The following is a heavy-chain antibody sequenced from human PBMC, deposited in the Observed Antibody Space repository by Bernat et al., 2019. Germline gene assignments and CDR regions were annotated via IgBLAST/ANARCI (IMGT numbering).Heavy chain of an antibody. CDR1: GFTFSSYG. Sequence: EVQLLESGGGLVQPGGSLRLSCAASGFTFSSYGMSWVRQAPGKGLDWVSSISGSASSTYYADSVKGRFTISRDNSKDTLYLQMNSLRAEDTAVYYCAELAADSGEGYWGQGTLVAVSS. J-gene: IGHJ4*02. V-gene: IGHV3-23*01. D-gene: IGHD3-10*01. CDR3: AELAADSGEGY. CDR2: ISGSASST.